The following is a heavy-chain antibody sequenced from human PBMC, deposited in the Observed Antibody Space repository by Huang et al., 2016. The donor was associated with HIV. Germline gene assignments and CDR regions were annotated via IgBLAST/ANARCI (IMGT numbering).Heavy chain of an antibody. Sequence: QVQLEQSGSELKKPGASVRISCRASGYTFTEDVMNWVRQAPGQGLEWLGWINPHTGKPTYAHGVKGRFVFSLDTSVSTADLQISSLQTDDTAIYYCARGIVVTSINWFDPWGQGTLVTVSS. D-gene: IGHD2-21*02. CDR2: INPHTGKP. V-gene: IGHV7-4-1*02. CDR3: ARGIVVTSINWFDP. J-gene: IGHJ5*02. CDR1: GYTFTEDV.